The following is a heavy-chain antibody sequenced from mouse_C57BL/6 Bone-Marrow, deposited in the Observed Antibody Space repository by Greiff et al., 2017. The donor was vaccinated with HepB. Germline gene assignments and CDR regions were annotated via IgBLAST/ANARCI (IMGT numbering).Heavy chain of an antibody. D-gene: IGHD1-1*01. Sequence: EVMLVESGGGLLKPGGSLKLSCAASGFTFSSYAMSWVRQTPEKRLEWVATISDGGSYTYYPDNVKGRFTISRDNAKNNLYLQMSHLKSEDTAMYYCAREGYYGSSYAYWGQGTLVTVSA. J-gene: IGHJ3*01. CDR1: GFTFSSYA. CDR2: ISDGGSYT. V-gene: IGHV5-4*01. CDR3: AREGYYGSSYAY.